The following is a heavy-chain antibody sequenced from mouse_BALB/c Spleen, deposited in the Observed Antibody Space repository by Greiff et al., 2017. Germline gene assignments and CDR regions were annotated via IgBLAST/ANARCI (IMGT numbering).Heavy chain of an antibody. V-gene: IGHV1-9*01. CDR1: GYTFSSYW. CDR2: ILPGSGST. Sequence: VQLQQSGAELMKPGASVKISCKATGYTFSSYWIEWVKQRPGHGLEWIGEILPGSGSTNYNEKFKGKATFTADTSSNTAYMQLSSLTSEDSAVYYCARGGNDGSSYTYFDVWGAGTTVTVSS. J-gene: IGHJ1*01. CDR3: ARGGNDGSSYTYFDV. D-gene: IGHD1-1*01.